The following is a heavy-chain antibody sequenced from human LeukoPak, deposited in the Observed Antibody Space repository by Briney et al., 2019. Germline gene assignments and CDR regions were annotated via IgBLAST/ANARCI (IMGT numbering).Heavy chain of an antibody. CDR3: AREEQELVRDYYYYMDV. CDR2: ISYDGMHT. CDR1: GFIFSNFA. Sequence: PGGSLRLSCAASGFIFSNFAMHWVRQAPGKGLEWVALISYDGMHTYYADSMKGRFTISRDNSRNVLYLQMTSLRGDDSAVYYCAREEQELVRDYYYYMDVWGKGTTVTLSS. V-gene: IGHV3-30*01. D-gene: IGHD6-13*01. J-gene: IGHJ6*03.